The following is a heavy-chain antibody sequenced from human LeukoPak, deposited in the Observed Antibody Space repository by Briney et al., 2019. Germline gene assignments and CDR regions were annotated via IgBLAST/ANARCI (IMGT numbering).Heavy chain of an antibody. V-gene: IGHV3-11*01. CDR2: ISSSGRTI. D-gene: IGHD1-26*01. J-gene: IGHJ4*02. CDR1: GFTFSDYY. CDR3: ARNCLFATTSGGRDY. Sequence: PGGSLRLSCAASGFTFSDYYMSWICQAPGRGLEWVSYISSSGRTIYYADSVKGRFTFSRDNAKNSLYLQMNSLRAEDAAVYYCARNCLFATTSGGRDYWGQGTLVTVSS.